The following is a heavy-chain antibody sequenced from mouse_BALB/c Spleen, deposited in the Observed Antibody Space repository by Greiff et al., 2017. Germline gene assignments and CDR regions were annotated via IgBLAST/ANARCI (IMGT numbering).Heavy chain of an antibody. V-gene: IGHV1-77*01. Sequence: QVHVKQSGAELARPGASVKLSCKASGYTFTDYYINWVKQRTGQGLEWIGEIYPGSGNTYYNEKFKGKATLTADKSSSTAYMQLSSLTSEDSAVYFCARTGFYYYGGYFDYWGQGTTLTVSS. CDR2: IYPGSGNT. CDR3: ARTGFYYYGGYFDY. CDR1: GYTFTDYY. J-gene: IGHJ2*01. D-gene: IGHD1-1*02.